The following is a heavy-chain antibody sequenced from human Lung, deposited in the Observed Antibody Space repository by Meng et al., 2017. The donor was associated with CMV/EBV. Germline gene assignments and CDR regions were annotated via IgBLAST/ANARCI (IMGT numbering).Heavy chain of an antibody. CDR3: ATQESRDGHNPY. J-gene: IGHJ4*02. CDR1: RGSISRSYW. D-gene: IGHD5-24*01. Sequence: QLPESGPGLVKPSGTLSLTCFVSRGSISRSYWWTWVRQSRGKGLEWIGEMYHSGTTNYNPSLKSRVTISMGKSNNQLSLKLNSVTAADTAVYYCATQESRDGHNPYWGQGTLVTVSS. CDR2: MYHSGTT. V-gene: IGHV4-4*02.